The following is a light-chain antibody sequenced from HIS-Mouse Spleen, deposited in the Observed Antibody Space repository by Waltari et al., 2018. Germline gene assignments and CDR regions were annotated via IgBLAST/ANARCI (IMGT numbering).Light chain of an antibody. CDR1: ALPTKY. CDR3: YSTDSSGNHRV. Sequence: SYELTQPPSVSVSPGQTARNTCPGDALPTKYDYWYQQKSGQAPVLVIYEASKRPSGIPERFSGSSSGTMATLTISGAQVEDEADYYCYSTDSSGNHRVFGGGTKLTVL. CDR2: EAS. V-gene: IGLV3-10*01. J-gene: IGLJ2*01.